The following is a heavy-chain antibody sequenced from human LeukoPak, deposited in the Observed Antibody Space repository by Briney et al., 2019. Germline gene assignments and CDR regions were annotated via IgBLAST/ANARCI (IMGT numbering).Heavy chain of an antibody. CDR3: ARDGNYYDSSGYFDY. J-gene: IGHJ4*02. D-gene: IGHD3-22*01. CDR2: IIPIFGTA. CDR1: GGTFSSYA. V-gene: IGHV1-69*05. Sequence: GASVKVSCKASGGTFSSYAISWVRQAPGQGLEWMGRIIPIFGTANYARKFQGRVTITTDESTSTAYMELSSLRSEDTAVYYCARDGNYYDSSGYFDYWGQGTLVTVSS.